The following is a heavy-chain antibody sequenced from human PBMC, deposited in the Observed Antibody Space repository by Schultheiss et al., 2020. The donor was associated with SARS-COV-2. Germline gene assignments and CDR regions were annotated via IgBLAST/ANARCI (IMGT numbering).Heavy chain of an antibody. V-gene: IGHV3-23*01. D-gene: IGHD6-25*01. CDR2: ISGGGGST. CDR1: GFTFSSYA. J-gene: IGHJ5*02. Sequence: GGSLRLSCAASGFTFSSYAMAWVRQAPGKGLEWVSAISGGGGSTYYADSVKGRFTISRDNSKNTLYVQMNSLRAEDTALYYCAGRYSSAGTWFDPWGQGTLVTVAS. CDR3: AGRYSSAGTWFDP.